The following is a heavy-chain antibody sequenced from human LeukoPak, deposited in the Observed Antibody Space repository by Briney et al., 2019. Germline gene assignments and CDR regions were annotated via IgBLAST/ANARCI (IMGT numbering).Heavy chain of an antibody. D-gene: IGHD4-11*01. CDR1: GFTFSSYS. Sequence: PGGSLRLSCAASGFTFSSYSMNWVRQAPGKGLEWVSYISSSSSTIYYADSVKGRFTISRDNAKNSLYLQMNSLGAEDTAVYYSARARDYSNNNWFDPWGQGTLVTVSS. J-gene: IGHJ5*02. CDR2: ISSSSSTI. V-gene: IGHV3-48*01. CDR3: ARARDYSNNNWFDP.